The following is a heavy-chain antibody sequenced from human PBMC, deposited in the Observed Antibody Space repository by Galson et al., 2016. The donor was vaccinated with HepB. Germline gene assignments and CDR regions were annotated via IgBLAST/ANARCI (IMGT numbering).Heavy chain of an antibody. V-gene: IGHV5-51*01. Sequence: ESLKISCKASGYRFTSYWIGWVRQMPGKGLEWMGIIFPGDSDTRYSPSFQGQVTISADQSISTAYLQWSSLKASDTAMYYCARQSGVTTPFDSWGQGTLVTVSS. J-gene: IGHJ4*02. D-gene: IGHD4-11*01. CDR1: GYRFTSYW. CDR2: IFPGDSDT. CDR3: ARQSGVTTPFDS.